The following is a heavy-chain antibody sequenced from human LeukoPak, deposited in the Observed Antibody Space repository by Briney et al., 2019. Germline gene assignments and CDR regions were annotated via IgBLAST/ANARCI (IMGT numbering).Heavy chain of an antibody. J-gene: IGHJ4*02. Sequence: PGKSLRLPCAASGFTFDGYAMHWVRQAPGKGLDWVSGISWNSGSIGYADSVKGRFTISRDNAKTSLYLQMNSLRAENTALYYCAKDMNGDDGTYFDYWGQGTLVTVSS. CDR1: GFTFDGYA. V-gene: IGHV3-9*01. D-gene: IGHD4-17*01. CDR2: ISWNSGSI. CDR3: AKDMNGDDGTYFDY.